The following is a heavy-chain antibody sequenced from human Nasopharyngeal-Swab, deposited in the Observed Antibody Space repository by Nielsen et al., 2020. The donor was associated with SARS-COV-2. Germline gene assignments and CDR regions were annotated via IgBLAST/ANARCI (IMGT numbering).Heavy chain of an antibody. D-gene: IGHD3-9*01. Sequence: WVRQAPGQGLEWMGRINPNSGGTNYAQKFQGRVTMTRDTSISTAYMELSRLRSEDTAVYYCARDGPSQYYDILTGSGRDYYYYYMDVWGKGTTVTVSS. J-gene: IGHJ6*03. V-gene: IGHV1-2*06. CDR3: ARDGPSQYYDILTGSGRDYYYYYMDV. CDR2: INPNSGGT.